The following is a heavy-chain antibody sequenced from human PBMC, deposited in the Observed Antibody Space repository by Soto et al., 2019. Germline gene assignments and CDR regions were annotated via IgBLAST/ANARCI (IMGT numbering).Heavy chain of an antibody. CDR3: ARGPDIVVANWFDP. V-gene: IGHV4-31*03. Sequence: SETLSLTCTVSGGSISSGGYYWSWIRQHPGKGLEWIGYIYYSGSTYYNPSLKSRVTISVDTSKNQFSLKLSSVTAADTAVYYCARGPDIVVANWFDPWGQGTLVTVSS. CDR1: GGSISSGGYY. D-gene: IGHD2-21*01. CDR2: IYYSGST. J-gene: IGHJ5*02.